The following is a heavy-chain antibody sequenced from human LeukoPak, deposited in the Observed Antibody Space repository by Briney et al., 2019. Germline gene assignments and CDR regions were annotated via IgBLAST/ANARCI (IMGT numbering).Heavy chain of an antibody. V-gene: IGHV3-30*02. J-gene: IGHJ4*02. D-gene: IGHD1-1*01. CDR2: IRYDGSNK. Sequence: GGSLRLSCAASGFTFSSYGMHWVRQAPGKGLEWVAFIRYDGSNKYYADSVKGRFTISRDNSKNTLYLQMNSLRAEDTAIYYCAKGLEKESRLDYWGQGTLVTVSS. CDR3: AKGLEKESRLDY. CDR1: GFTFSSYG.